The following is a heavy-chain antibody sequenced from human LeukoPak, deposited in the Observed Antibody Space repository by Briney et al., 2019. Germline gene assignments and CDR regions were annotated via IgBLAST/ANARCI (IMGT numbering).Heavy chain of an antibody. Sequence: ASVKVSCKASGYTFTIYGISWVRQAPGQGLEWMGWISAYNGNTNYAQKLQGRVTMTTDTSTSTAYMELRSLRSDDTAVYYCARVIGGYSYGDYFDYWGQGTLVTVSS. D-gene: IGHD5-18*01. V-gene: IGHV1-18*01. J-gene: IGHJ4*02. CDR1: GYTFTIYG. CDR2: ISAYNGNT. CDR3: ARVIGGYSYGDYFDY.